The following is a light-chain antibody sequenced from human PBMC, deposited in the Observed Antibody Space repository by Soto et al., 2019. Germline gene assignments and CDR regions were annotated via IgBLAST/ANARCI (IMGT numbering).Light chain of an antibody. J-gene: IGKJ1*01. V-gene: IGKV3-20*01. CDR1: HIVSSSY. Sequence: EIVLTQSPGTLSLSPGERTTLSCRASHIVSSSYLAWYQQKPGQAPRLLIYGTSSRATAISDRFSGSGSGTDFTLTISRLEPEDFAVYYCQQYGSSSWTFGQGTKVDIK. CDR3: QQYGSSSWT. CDR2: GTS.